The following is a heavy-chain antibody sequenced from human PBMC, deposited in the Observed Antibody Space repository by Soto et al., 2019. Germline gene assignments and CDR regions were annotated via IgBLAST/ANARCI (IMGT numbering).Heavy chain of an antibody. Sequence: PXGSLILSCLPSEVTFSSYGMHWVRQAPGKGLEWVAVISYDGSNKYYADSVKGRLTISRDNSKNTLYLQMSSLRAEDTAVYYCAKVILGITGPTWAGQGGLDYWSQGALVTVSS. V-gene: IGHV3-30*18. J-gene: IGHJ4*02. CDR3: AKVILGITGPTWAGQGGLDY. D-gene: IGHD3-16*01. CDR1: EVTFSSYG. CDR2: ISYDGSNK.